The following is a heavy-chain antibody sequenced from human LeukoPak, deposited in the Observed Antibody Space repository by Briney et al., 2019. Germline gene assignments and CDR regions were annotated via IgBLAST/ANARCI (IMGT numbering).Heavy chain of an antibody. D-gene: IGHD2-2*01. J-gene: IGHJ5*02. CDR2: IYDSGST. CDR3: ASAMGYNWFDP. CDR1: GGSIRSSYYY. V-gene: IGHV4-39*07. Sequence: SETLSLTCTVSGGSIRSSYYYWGWIRQPPGTGLEWIGRIYDSGSTYYNPSLKSRVTISVDTSKNQFSLKLSSVTAADTAVYYCASAMGYNWFDPWGQGTLVTVSS.